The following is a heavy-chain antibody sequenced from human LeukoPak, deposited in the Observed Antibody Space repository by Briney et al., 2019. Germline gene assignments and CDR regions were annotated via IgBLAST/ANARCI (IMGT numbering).Heavy chain of an antibody. D-gene: IGHD4-23*01. J-gene: IGHJ4*02. Sequence: GGSLRLSCAASGFTFDDYGMSWVRQAPGKGLEWVSGINWDGSSTGYADSVKGRFTISRDNAKNSLYLQMNSLRAEDTAVYYCARDYGGSSPFDYWGQGTLVTVSS. V-gene: IGHV3-20*04. CDR2: INWDGSST. CDR3: ARDYGGSSPFDY. CDR1: GFTFDDYG.